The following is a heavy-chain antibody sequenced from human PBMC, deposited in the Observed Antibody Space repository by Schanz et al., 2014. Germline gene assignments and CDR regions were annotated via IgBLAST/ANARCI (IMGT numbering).Heavy chain of an antibody. Sequence: EVHLLDSGGGLVQPGGSLRLSCAASGFTFSSYAMTWVRQAPGMGLEWVSAISGRDGSTYYADSVRGRFTISRDNSKNTLYLQMNSLRAGDAAVYYCARGLIAAAGGAFDYWGQGTLVAVSA. CDR3: ARGLIAAAGGAFDY. V-gene: IGHV3-23*01. CDR2: ISGRDGST. D-gene: IGHD6-13*01. CDR1: GFTFSSYA. J-gene: IGHJ4*02.